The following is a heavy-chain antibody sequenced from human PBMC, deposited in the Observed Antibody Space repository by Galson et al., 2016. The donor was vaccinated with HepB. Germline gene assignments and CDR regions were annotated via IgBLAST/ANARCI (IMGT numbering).Heavy chain of an antibody. Sequence: SLRLSCAASGFSFSTYGMHWVRQAPGKGLEWVAVIWHDGSIKYYGESVKGRFTISRDNSKNTLFLQMTALRVEDRAVYYCARDYSRSGPMYSYYCMDFWGKGTTITVS. V-gene: IGHV3-33*01. D-gene: IGHD6-13*01. J-gene: IGHJ6*03. CDR3: ARDYSRSGPMYSYYCMDF. CDR1: GFSFSTYG. CDR2: IWHDGSIK.